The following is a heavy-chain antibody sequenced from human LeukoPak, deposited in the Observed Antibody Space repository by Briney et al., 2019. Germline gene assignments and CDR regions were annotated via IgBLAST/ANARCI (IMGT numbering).Heavy chain of an antibody. D-gene: IGHD6-13*01. Sequence: VASVKVSCKASGYTFTSYGISWVRQAPGQGLEWMGWISAYNGNTNYAQKLQGRVTMTTDTSTSTAYIELRSLRSDDTAVYYCASTVGIAAAGTFDYWGQGTLVTVSS. CDR1: GYTFTSYG. CDR2: ISAYNGNT. CDR3: ASTVGIAAAGTFDY. J-gene: IGHJ4*02. V-gene: IGHV1-18*01.